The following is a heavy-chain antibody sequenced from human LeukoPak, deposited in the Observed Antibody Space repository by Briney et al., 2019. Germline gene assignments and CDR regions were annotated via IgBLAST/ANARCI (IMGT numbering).Heavy chain of an antibody. V-gene: IGHV4-34*01. CDR3: ARSSRRDGYNFSLQY. D-gene: IGHD5-24*01. CDR1: GGSFSGYY. J-gene: IGHJ4*02. CDR2: ISHSGST. Sequence: SETLSLTCAVYGGSFSGYYWSWIRQPPGKGLEWIGEISHSGSTYYNPSLKSRVTISVDTSKNQFSLKLSSVTAADTAVYYCARSSRRDGYNFSLQYWGQGTLVTVSS.